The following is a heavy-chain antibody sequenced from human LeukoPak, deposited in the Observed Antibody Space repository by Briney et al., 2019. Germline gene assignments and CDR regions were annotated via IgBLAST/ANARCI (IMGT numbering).Heavy chain of an antibody. CDR2: IYYSGST. Sequence: SETLPLTCTVSGGSISSYYWSWIRQPPGKGLEWIGYIYYSGSTNYNPSLKSRVTISVDTSKNQFSLKLSSVTAADTAVYYCARSRDILTGDYYYYYGMDVWGQGTTVTVSS. J-gene: IGHJ6*02. D-gene: IGHD3-9*01. CDR1: GGSISSYY. CDR3: ARSRDILTGDYYYYYGMDV. V-gene: IGHV4-59*01.